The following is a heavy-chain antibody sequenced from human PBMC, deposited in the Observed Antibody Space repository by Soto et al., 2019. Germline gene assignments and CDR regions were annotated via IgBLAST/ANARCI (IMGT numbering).Heavy chain of an antibody. J-gene: IGHJ4*02. CDR1: GGTFSSYT. Sequence: ASVKVSCKASGGTFSSYTISWVRQAPGQGLEWMGRIIPIIGIANYAQKFQGRVTITADKSTSTAYMELSSLRSEDTAVYYCARARRTELLPPSAFDYWGQGTLVTVSS. CDR3: ARARRTELLPPSAFDY. CDR2: IIPIIGIA. V-gene: IGHV1-69*02. D-gene: IGHD2-15*01.